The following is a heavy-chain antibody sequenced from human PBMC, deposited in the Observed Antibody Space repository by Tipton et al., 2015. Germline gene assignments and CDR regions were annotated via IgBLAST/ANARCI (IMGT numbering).Heavy chain of an antibody. V-gene: IGHV4-4*07. CDR3: ARGGVGFSGSYYLSY. CDR2: LYNSVST. Sequence: TLSLTCTVSGDSISSYYWSWIRQPAGKGLEWIGRLYNSVSTDYNPSLKSRVTMSGDTSKNQFSLKLTSGTAADTAVYYCARGGVGFSGSYYLSYWGQGTLVTVSS. CDR1: GDSISSYY. J-gene: IGHJ4*02. D-gene: IGHD1-26*01.